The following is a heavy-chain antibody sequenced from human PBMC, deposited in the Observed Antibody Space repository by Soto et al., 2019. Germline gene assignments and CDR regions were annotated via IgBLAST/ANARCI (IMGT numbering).Heavy chain of an antibody. CDR3: ASVVTLRFYYFDY. V-gene: IGHV1-69*13. CDR1: GGTFSSYA. D-gene: IGHD2-15*01. Sequence: GASVKVSCKASGGTFSSYAISWVRQAPGQGLEWMGGIIPIFGTANYAQKFQGRVTITADESTSTAYMELSSLRSEDTAVYYCASVVTLRFYYFDYWGQGTLVTVSS. J-gene: IGHJ4*02. CDR2: IIPIFGTA.